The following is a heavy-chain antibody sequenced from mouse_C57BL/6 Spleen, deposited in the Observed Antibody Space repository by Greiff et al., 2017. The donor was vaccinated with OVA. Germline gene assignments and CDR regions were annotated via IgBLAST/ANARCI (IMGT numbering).Heavy chain of an antibody. Sequence: EVQLVESGGDLVKPGGSLKLSCAASGFTFSSYGMSWVRQTPDKRLEWVATISSGGSYTYYPDSVKGRFTISRDNAKNTLYLQMSSLKSEDTAMYYCARRRYGSSPWFAYWGQGTLVTVSA. D-gene: IGHD1-1*01. V-gene: IGHV5-6*01. CDR3: ARRRYGSSPWFAY. CDR2: ISSGGSYT. CDR1: GFTFSSYG. J-gene: IGHJ3*01.